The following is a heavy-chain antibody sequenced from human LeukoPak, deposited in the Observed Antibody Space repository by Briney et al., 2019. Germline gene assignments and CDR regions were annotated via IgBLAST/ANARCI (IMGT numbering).Heavy chain of an antibody. CDR3: AREAGVKGLDV. J-gene: IGHJ3*01. Sequence: GASVKVSCKASGYSFISNHIYWVRQAPGQGLELMEWIMPDISESRSAQNFQGRVTMTWDTSITSAYMELSSLTSDDTAVYFCAREAGVKGLDVWGQGTMVTVSS. CDR1: GYSFISNH. CDR2: IMPDISES. V-gene: IGHV1-2*02.